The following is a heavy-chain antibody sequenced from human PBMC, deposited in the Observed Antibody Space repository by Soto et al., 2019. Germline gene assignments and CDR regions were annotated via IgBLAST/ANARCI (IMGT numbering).Heavy chain of an antibody. CDR1: GYTLTELS. J-gene: IGHJ4*02. V-gene: IGHV1-24*01. CDR3: ATGIAGLGAWDY. Sequence: ASVKVSCKVSGYTLTELSMHWVRQAPGKGLEWMGGFDPEDGETIYAQKFQGRVTMTEDTSTDTAYMELSSLRSEDTAVYYCATGIAGLGAWDYWGQGTLVTVSS. CDR2: FDPEDGET. D-gene: IGHD3-16*01.